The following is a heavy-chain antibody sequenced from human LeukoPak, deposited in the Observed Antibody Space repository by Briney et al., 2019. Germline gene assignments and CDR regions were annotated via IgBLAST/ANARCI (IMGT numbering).Heavy chain of an antibody. CDR2: ISAYNGNT. V-gene: IGHV1-18*01. J-gene: IGHJ4*02. CDR3: ARVGGIGYSGSWSPDDY. Sequence: VASVKVSCKASGYTFTSYGISWVRQAPGQGLEWMGWISAYNGNTNYAQKLQGRVTMTTDTSTSTAYMELRSLRSDDTAVYYCARVGGIGYSGSWSPDDYWGQGTLVTVSS. D-gene: IGHD6-13*01. CDR1: GYTFTSYG.